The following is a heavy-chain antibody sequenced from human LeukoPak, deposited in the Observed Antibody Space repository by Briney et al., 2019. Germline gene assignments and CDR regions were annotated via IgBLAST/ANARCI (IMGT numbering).Heavy chain of an antibody. CDR3: ARQKVGATVTRYYYYYGMDV. V-gene: IGHV5-51*01. Sequence: GESLKISCKGSGYSFTSYWIGWVRQMPGKGLEWMGIIYPGDSDTRYSPSFQGQVTISADKSISTAYLQWSSLKASDTAMYYCARQKVGATVTRYYYYYGMDVWGQGTTVTVSS. CDR2: IYPGDSDT. D-gene: IGHD4-17*01. J-gene: IGHJ6*02. CDR1: GYSFTSYW.